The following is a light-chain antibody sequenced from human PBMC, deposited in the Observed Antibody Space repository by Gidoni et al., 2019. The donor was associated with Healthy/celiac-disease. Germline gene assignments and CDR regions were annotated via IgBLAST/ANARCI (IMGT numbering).Light chain of an antibody. CDR3: QSYDSSLSDVV. CDR1: SSNIGAGYA. CDR2: GNS. Sequence: QSVLTQPPSVSGAPGQRVTISCTGCSSNIGAGYAVHWYQQLPGTAPKLLIYGNSNRPSGVPDRFSGSKSGTSASLAITGLQAEDEADYYCQSYDSSLSDVVFGGGTKLTVL. V-gene: IGLV1-40*01. J-gene: IGLJ2*01.